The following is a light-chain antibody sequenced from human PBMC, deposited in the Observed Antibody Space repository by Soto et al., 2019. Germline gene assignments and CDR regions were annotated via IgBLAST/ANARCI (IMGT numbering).Light chain of an antibody. V-gene: IGLV2-11*01. CDR1: SNDIAYYDY. CDR2: DVT. CDR3: CSYAGSYSEV. J-gene: IGLJ2*01. Sequence: QSALAQPRSVSGSPGQSVTIPCTGTSNDIAYYDYVSWYQQHPGKAPKLIIYDVTKRPSGVPDRFSGSKFGFTASLTIFGLQAEDEADYYCCSYAGSYSEVFGGGTKLTVL.